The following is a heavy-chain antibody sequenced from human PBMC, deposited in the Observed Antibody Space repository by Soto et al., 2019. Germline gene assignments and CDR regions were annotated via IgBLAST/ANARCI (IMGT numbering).Heavy chain of an antibody. CDR1: GYTFTSYG. D-gene: IGHD3-10*01. J-gene: IGHJ3*02. CDR2: ISAYNGNT. Sequence: ASVKVSCKASGYTFTSYGISWVRQAPGQGLEWMRRISAYNGNTNYAQKLQGRVTMTTDTSTSTAYMKLRSLRSDDTAVFYFARIVGSMVRGVMSVRPDIWGKGTMVTVSS. CDR3: ARIVGSMVRGVMSVRPDI. V-gene: IGHV1-18*01.